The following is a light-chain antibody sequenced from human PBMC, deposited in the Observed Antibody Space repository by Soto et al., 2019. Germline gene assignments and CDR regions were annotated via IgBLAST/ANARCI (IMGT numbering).Light chain of an antibody. CDR2: GAS. J-gene: IGKJ1*01. CDR3: QQYGSSGT. Sequence: IVMTQSPATLSVSPGERATLSCRASQSISNNYLAWYQQKPGQAPRLLIYGASNRATGIPDRFSGSGSGTDFTLTISRLEPEDFAVYYCQQYGSSGTFGQGDQGGYKT. CDR1: QSISNNY. V-gene: IGKV3-20*01.